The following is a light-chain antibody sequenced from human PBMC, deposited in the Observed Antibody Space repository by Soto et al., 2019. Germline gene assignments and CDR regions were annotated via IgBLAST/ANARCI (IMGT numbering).Light chain of an antibody. Sequence: SYELTQPPSVSVSPGQTARITCSGDALPKQYAYWYQQKPGQAPVLVIYKDSERPSGIPERFSGSSSGTTVTLTISGVQAEDEAEYYCQSADSSGTYRVFGAGTRSPS. CDR1: ALPKQY. CDR2: KDS. J-gene: IGLJ1*01. V-gene: IGLV3-25*02. CDR3: QSADSSGTYRV.